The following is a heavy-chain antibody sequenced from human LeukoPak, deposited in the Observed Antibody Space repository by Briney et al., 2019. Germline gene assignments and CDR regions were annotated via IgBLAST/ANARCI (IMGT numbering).Heavy chain of an antibody. V-gene: IGHV4-34*01. J-gene: IGHJ4*02. CDR1: GGSFSGYY. D-gene: IGHD6-19*01. Sequence: SETLSLTCAVYGGSFSGYYWSWIRQPPGKGLEWIGEINHSGSTNYNPSLKSRVTISVDTSKNQFSLKLSSVTAADTAVYYCARGKFGYSSGWYFAYWGQGTLVTVSS. CDR3: ARGKFGYSSGWYFAY. CDR2: INHSGST.